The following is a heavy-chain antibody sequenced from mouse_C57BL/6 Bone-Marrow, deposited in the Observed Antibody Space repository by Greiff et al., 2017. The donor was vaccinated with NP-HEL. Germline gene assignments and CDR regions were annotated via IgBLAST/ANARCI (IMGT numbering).Heavy chain of an antibody. D-gene: IGHD2-4*01. CDR1: GYTFTSYW. V-gene: IGHV1-55*01. J-gene: IGHJ3*01. CDR2: IYPGSGST. Sequence: QVQLQQPGAELVKPGASVKMSCKASGYTFTSYWITWVKQRPGQGLEWIGDIYPGSGSTNYNEKFKSKATLTVDTSSSTAYMQLSSLTSEDSAVYYCARRDFDYDWFADWGQGTLVTVSA. CDR3: ARRDFDYDWFAD.